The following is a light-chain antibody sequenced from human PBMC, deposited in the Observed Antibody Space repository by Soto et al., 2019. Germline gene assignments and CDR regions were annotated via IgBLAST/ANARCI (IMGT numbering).Light chain of an antibody. J-gene: IGKJ1*01. CDR3: QEYNTWPWT. V-gene: IGKV3-15*01. Sequence: IVLTQSPATLSLSPWERATLSCRAVQSVNSYLAWYQQKPGQAPRVLIYGASTRATGIPDRFSGSGSGTEFILTISSLQSEDFAVYYCQEYNTWPWTFGQGTKVDNK. CDR1: QSVNSY. CDR2: GAS.